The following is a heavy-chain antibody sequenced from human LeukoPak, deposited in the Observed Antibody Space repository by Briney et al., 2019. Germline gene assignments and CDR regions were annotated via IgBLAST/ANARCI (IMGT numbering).Heavy chain of an antibody. J-gene: IGHJ4*02. CDR1: GFTFTNYW. D-gene: IGHD3-9*01. CDR2: INQDGSDK. V-gene: IGHV3-7*03. Sequence: GGSLRLSCATSGFTFTNYWMNWVRQAPGKGLEWVANINQDGSDKYYVDCVKGRFTISRDNSKNTLYLQMNSLRAEDTAVYYCAKFAWLKAGTPSYFDYWSQGTLVTVSS. CDR3: AKFAWLKAGTPSYFDY.